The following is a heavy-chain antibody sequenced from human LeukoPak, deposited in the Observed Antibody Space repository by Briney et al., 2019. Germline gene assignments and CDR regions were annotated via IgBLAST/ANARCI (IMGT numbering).Heavy chain of an antibody. Sequence: PGGSLRLSCAASGFTVSGNYMSWVRQAPGKGLEWVSIIYSGGSTYYADSVKGRFTISRDNSKNTLYLQLNSLRAEDTAVYYCARDCSNTSCYPYYGMDVWGQGTTVTVSS. CDR3: ARDCSNTSCYPYYGMDV. D-gene: IGHD2-2*01. CDR2: IYSGGST. V-gene: IGHV3-53*01. J-gene: IGHJ6*02. CDR1: GFTVSGNY.